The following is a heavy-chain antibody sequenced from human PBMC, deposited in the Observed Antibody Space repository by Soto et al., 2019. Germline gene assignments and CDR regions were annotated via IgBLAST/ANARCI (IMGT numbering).Heavy chain of an antibody. Sequence: GGSLRLSCAASGFTFSSYAMSWVRQAPGKGLEWVSAISGSGSSTYYADSVKGRFNISRDNSKNTLYLQMNSLRAEDTAVYYCARPVTTFYYYGMDVWGQGTTVTVSS. J-gene: IGHJ6*02. V-gene: IGHV3-23*01. CDR1: GFTFSSYA. CDR2: ISGSGSST. CDR3: ARPVTTFYYYGMDV. D-gene: IGHD4-17*01.